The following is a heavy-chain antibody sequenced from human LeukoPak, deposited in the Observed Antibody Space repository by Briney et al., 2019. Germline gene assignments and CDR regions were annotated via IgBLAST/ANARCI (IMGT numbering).Heavy chain of an antibody. Sequence: GGSLRLSCAAPGFTFSSYAMSWVRQAPGKGLEWVSAISGSGGSTYYADSVKGRFTISRDNSKNTLYLQMNSLRAEDTAVYYCAKDGYYDFWSGYYKDPYYFDYWGQGTLVTVSS. CDR1: GFTFSSYA. J-gene: IGHJ4*02. V-gene: IGHV3-23*01. CDR3: AKDGYYDFWSGYYKDPYYFDY. CDR2: ISGSGGST. D-gene: IGHD3-3*01.